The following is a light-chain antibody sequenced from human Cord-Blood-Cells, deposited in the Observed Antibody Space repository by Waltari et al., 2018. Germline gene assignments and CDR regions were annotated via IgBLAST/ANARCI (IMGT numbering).Light chain of an antibody. J-gene: IGKJ3*01. Sequence: DIQMTQSPSSMSASVGDRVTITCQASQAISNYLNWFQKKPGKAPKLLIYAASSLETGVPSRFSGSGSGTDFTLTISSLQPEDIATYYCLQYDNLPYTFGPGTKVEIK. V-gene: IGKV1-33*01. CDR2: AAS. CDR3: LQYDNLPYT. CDR1: QAISNY.